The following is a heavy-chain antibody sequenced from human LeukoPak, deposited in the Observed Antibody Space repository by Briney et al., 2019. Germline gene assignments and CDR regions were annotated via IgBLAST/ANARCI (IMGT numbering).Heavy chain of an antibody. V-gene: IGHV4-59*01. J-gene: IGHJ5*02. Sequence: SETLSLTCTVPGGSISSYYWSWIRQPPGKGLEWIGYIYYSGSTNYNPSLKSRVTISVDTSKNQFSLKLSSVTAADTAVYYCARTTYSSSWYVGWFDPWGQGTLVTVSS. CDR2: IYYSGST. CDR1: GGSISSYY. CDR3: ARTTYSSSWYVGWFDP. D-gene: IGHD6-13*01.